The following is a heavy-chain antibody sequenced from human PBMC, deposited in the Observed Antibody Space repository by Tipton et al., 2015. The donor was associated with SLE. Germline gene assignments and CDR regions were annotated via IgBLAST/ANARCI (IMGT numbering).Heavy chain of an antibody. Sequence: TLSLTCAVSGGSINSHNWWSWVRQPPGKGLEWIGEIYHTGNTYYSPSLKSRVRMSVDTSKNQISLKLNSVIAADTAVYYCARSAEYFQDWGQGTLVTVSS. V-gene: IGHV4-4*02. J-gene: IGHJ1*01. CDR3: ARSAEYFQD. CDR1: GGSINSHNW. CDR2: IYHTGNT.